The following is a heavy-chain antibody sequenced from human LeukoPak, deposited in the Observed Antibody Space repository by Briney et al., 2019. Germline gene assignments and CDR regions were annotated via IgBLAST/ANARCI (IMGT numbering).Heavy chain of an antibody. V-gene: IGHV1-18*04. CDR3: SRDPESSGWYGGYYFDY. CDR2: ISAYNVNT. D-gene: IGHD6-19*01. J-gene: IGHJ4*02. Sequence: ASVKVSCKASGYTFNNYGISWVRQAPGQGLEWMGWISAYNVNTNYARKLQGRVTMTTDTSTSTAYMELRSLRSDDTAVYYCSRDPESSGWYGGYYFDYWGQGTLVTVSS. CDR1: GYTFNNYG.